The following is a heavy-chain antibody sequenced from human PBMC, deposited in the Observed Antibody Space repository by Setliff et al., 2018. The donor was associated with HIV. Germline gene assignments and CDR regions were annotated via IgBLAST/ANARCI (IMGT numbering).Heavy chain of an antibody. D-gene: IGHD3-22*01. CDR1: GFTFSIYG. CDR2: IRYDGSNT. V-gene: IGHV3-30*02. Sequence: GGSLRLSCAASGFTFSIYGLHWVRQAPGKGLEWVAFIRYDGSNTDYVDSVKGRFTISRDNSKNTLYLQMNSLRAEDTAVYYCAKDPQVHGQYESGFYLKHWGKGTLVTVSS. J-gene: IGHJ1*01. CDR3: AKDPQVHGQYESGFYLKH.